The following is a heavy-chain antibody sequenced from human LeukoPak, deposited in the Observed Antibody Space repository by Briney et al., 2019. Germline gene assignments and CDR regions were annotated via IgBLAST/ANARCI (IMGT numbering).Heavy chain of an antibody. D-gene: IGHD2-15*01. V-gene: IGHV3-20*04. CDR1: GFTFADYG. CDR2: INWSGGST. Sequence: GGSLRLSCATSGFTFADYGMSWVRQPPGKGLEWVSGINWSGGSTGYADSVKGRFTISRDSAKNSLYLQMNSLRAEDTALYYCARGFCSGGGCRHFDYGGQGTLVIVSS. J-gene: IGHJ4*02. CDR3: ARGFCSGGGCRHFDY.